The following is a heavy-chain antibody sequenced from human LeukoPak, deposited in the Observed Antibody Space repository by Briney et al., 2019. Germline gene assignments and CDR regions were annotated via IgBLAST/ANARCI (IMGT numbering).Heavy chain of an antibody. V-gene: IGHV1-2*02. CDR3: AGTPAPPPNPLNPPTGFDI. CDR2: INPNSGGT. Sequence: ASVKVSCKASGYTFTGYYMHWVRQAPGQGLEWMGWINPNSGGTNYAQKFQGRVTMTRDTSISTAYMELSRLRSDDTAVYYCAGTPAPPPNPLNPPTGFDIWGQGTMVTVSS. CDR1: GYTFTGYY. D-gene: IGHD1-14*01. J-gene: IGHJ3*02.